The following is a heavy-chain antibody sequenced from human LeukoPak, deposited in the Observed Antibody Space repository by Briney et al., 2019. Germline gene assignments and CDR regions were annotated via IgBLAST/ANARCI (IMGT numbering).Heavy chain of an antibody. CDR2: VYHSGST. V-gene: IGHV4-30-4*01. CDR3: ARDIGSDDFWSGYYQRDWFDP. Sequence: SETLSLTCTVSAGSISSGDYYWRWIRQPPGKGLEWIGYVYHSGSTYYNPSLKSRVTISLDTSKNQFSLKLSSVTAADTAVYYCARDIGSDDFWSGYYQRDWFDPWGQGTLVTVSS. D-gene: IGHD3-3*01. CDR1: AGSISSGDYY. J-gene: IGHJ5*02.